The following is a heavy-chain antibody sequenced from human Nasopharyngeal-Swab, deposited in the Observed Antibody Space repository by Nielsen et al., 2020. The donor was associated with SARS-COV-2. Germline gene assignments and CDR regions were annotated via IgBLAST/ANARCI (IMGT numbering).Heavy chain of an antibody. J-gene: IGHJ4*02. CDR3: AREFSWPKGGFDY. Sequence: VRQAPGKGLEWVAVIWYDGSNKYYADSVKGRFTISRDNSKNTLYLQMNSLRAEDTAVYYCAREFSWPKGGFDYWGQGTLVTVSS. CDR2: IWYDGSNK. V-gene: IGHV3-33*01. D-gene: IGHD2-15*01.